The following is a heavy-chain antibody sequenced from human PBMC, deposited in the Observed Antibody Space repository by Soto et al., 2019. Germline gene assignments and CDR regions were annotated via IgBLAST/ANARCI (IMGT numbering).Heavy chain of an antibody. D-gene: IGHD2-15*01. J-gene: IGHJ5*02. CDR2: INPNSGGT. Sequence: ASVKVSCKASGYTFTGYYMHWVRQAPGQGLEWMGWINPNSGGTNCAQKFQGRVTMTRDTSISTAYMELSRLRSDDTAVYYCARDPTGVVAATPGRRFDPWGQGTLVTV. CDR1: GYTFTGYY. V-gene: IGHV1-2*02. CDR3: ARDPTGVVAATPGRRFDP.